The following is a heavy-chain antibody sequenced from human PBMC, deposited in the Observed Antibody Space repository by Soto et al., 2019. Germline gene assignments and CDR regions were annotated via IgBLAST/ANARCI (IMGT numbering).Heavy chain of an antibody. D-gene: IGHD3-10*01. V-gene: IGHV2-5*02. CDR3: AHHPYYGLGTYSFDY. J-gene: IGHJ4*02. CDR2: IYWDDDK. Sequence: QITLKESGPTQVKPTQTLTLTCTLSGFSLSTSGVAVGWIRQPPGKALEWLAVIYWDDDKRSSSSLKSRLTITKDTSKNQVVLTMTNMDPVDTATYYCAHHPYYGLGTYSFDYWGQGILVTVSS. CDR1: GFSLSTSGVA.